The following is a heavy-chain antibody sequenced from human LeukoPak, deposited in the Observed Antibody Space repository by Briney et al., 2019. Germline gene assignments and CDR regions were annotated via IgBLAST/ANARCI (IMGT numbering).Heavy chain of an antibody. CDR1: GGSFSGYY. CDR3: ARRYYYYYYYMDV. V-gene: IGHV4-34*01. Sequence: SETLSLTCAVYGGSFSGYYWSWIRQPPGKGLEWIGEINHSGSTNYNLSLKSRVTISVDTSKNQFSLKLSSVTAADTAVYYCARRYYYYYYYMDVWGKGTTVTISS. J-gene: IGHJ6*03. CDR2: INHSGST.